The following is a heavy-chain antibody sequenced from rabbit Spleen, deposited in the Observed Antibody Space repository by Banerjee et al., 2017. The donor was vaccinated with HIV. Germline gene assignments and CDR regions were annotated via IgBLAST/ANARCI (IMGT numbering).Heavy chain of an antibody. J-gene: IGHJ4*01. CDR2: AYAGSSGST. CDR3: ARDLVAAIGWNFNL. D-gene: IGHD5-1*01. Sequence: QSLEESGGGLVKPGASLTLTCKASGFSFNSGYDMCWVRQAPGKGLEWVACAYAGSSGSTYSATWAKGRFTISKSSSTAVTLQMTSLTVADTATYFCARDLVAAIGWNFNLWGPGTLVTVS. CDR1: GFSFNSGYD. V-gene: IGHV1S40*01.